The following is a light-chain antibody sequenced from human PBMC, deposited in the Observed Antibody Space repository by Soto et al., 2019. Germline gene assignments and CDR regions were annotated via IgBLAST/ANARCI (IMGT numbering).Light chain of an antibody. CDR2: GAS. Sequence: EIVLTQSPGTLSLSPGERATLSCRASQTVSSSHLAWYQQKPGQAPNLLIYGASSRATGIPDRFSGSGSGTEFTLTISRLEPEDFAVYYCQHYGSSPRTFGGGTKVEIK. CDR1: QTVSSSH. V-gene: IGKV3-20*01. CDR3: QHYGSSPRT. J-gene: IGKJ4*01.